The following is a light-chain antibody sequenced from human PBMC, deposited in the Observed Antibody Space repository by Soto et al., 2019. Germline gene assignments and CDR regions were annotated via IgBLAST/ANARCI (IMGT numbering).Light chain of an antibody. J-gene: IGLJ1*01. CDR2: EVR. CDR3: TSYTTSDTFYV. CDR1: SSDIGDYNY. V-gene: IGLV2-14*01. Sequence: QSVLTQPASVSGSPGQSITISCTGTSSDIGDYNYVSWYQQHPGKAPKLMIYEVRNRPSGVSSRFSGSKSGNTASLTISGLQAEDEADYFCTSYTTSDTFYVFGTGTKVTVL.